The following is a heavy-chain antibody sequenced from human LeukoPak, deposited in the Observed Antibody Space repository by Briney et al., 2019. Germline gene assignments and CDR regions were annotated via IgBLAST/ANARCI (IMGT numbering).Heavy chain of an antibody. V-gene: IGHV3-30*03. CDR1: GFTFGTYG. CDR2: IAYDGSNK. Sequence: GGSLRLSCAASGFTFGTYGMHWVRQAPGKGLEWVAVIAYDGSNKYYADSVKGRFTLSRDSSRNTLYLQMNSLTVDDTAVYYCAGDTHSSSWYDHWGQGTLVTVSS. J-gene: IGHJ5*02. CDR3: AGDTHSSSWYDH. D-gene: IGHD6-19*01.